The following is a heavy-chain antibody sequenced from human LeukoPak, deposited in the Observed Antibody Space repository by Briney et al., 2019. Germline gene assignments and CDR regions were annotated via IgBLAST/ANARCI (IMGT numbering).Heavy chain of an antibody. CDR1: GFTFSSYG. V-gene: IGHV3-15*01. CDR3: AAVSVDYGDSSFDF. D-gene: IGHD4-17*01. J-gene: IGHJ4*02. CDR2: IKSKTDGGTT. Sequence: GGSLRLSCAASGFTFSSYGMHWVRQAPGKGLEWVGRIKSKTDGGTTDYAEPVKGRFTISRDDSKKTLYLQMNSLKTEDTALYYCAAVSVDYGDSSFDFWGQGTLVTVSS.